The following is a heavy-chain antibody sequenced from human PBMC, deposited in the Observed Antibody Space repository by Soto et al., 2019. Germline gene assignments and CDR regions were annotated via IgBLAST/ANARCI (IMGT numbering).Heavy chain of an antibody. CDR3: ATSFYDFWSGYNPHGMDV. CDR1: GYSFTSYW. D-gene: IGHD3-3*01. CDR2: IYPGDSDT. Sequence: GESLKISCKGSGYSFTSYWIGWVRQMPGRGLEWMGIIYPGDSDTRYSPSFQGQVTISADKSISTAYLQWSSLKASDTAMYYCATSFYDFWSGYNPHGMDVWGQGTTVPVSS. J-gene: IGHJ6*02. V-gene: IGHV5-51*01.